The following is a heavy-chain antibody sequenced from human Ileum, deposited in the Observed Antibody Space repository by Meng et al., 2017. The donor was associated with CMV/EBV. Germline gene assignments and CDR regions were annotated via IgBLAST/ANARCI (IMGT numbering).Heavy chain of an antibody. J-gene: IGHJ5*01. Sequence: GGFLRLSCAASGFTFTLFEMSWVRQTPGKGLEWVSYISRSGSTIYYADSVKGRFTISRDNAKNSLYLQMSSLRAEDTAVYYCARDSSSSRSYNWFDSWGQGTLVTVSS. V-gene: IGHV3-48*03. D-gene: IGHD6-6*01. CDR1: GFTFTLFE. CDR2: ISRSGSTI. CDR3: ARDSSSSRSYNWFDS.